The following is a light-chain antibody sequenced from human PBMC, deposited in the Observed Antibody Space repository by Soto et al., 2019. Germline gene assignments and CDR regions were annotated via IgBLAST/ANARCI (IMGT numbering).Light chain of an antibody. V-gene: IGLV2-14*03. Sequence: QSALTQPASVSGSPGQSITISCTGSRSDVGGYNYVSWYQQHPGKAPKLMIYDVSNRPSGVSDRFSGSKSGNTASLTISGLQAEDEADYYCSSYTSTGTLVVFGGGTQLTVL. CDR1: RSDVGGYNY. CDR3: SSYTSTGTLVV. J-gene: IGLJ3*02. CDR2: DVS.